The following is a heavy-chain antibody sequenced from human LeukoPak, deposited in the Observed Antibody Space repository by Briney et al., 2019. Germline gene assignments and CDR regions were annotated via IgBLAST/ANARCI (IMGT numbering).Heavy chain of an antibody. CDR3: ARATLDAAMVYWSFDL. Sequence: ASVTLSCKASGYTFTDHYMHWVRQASGQGLEWMGVIHPSGGSTAFAQKFQGRVSMTSDTSTTTVYVELRSLTSDDTAVYYCARATLDAAMVYWSFDLWGRGTLVTVSS. CDR2: IHPSGGST. D-gene: IGHD5-18*01. CDR1: GYTFTDHY. J-gene: IGHJ2*01. V-gene: IGHV1-46*01.